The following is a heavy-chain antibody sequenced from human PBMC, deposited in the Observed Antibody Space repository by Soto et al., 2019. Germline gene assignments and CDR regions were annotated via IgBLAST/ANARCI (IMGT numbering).Heavy chain of an antibody. V-gene: IGHV4-31*03. D-gene: IGHD5-12*01. CDR2: IYYSGST. Sequence: QVQLQESGPGLVKPSQTLSLTCTVSGGSISSGGYYWSWIRQHPGKGLEWIGYIYYSGSTYYNPSLKSRVTISVDTSKNQFSLNLSSVTAADTAVYYCARGEYSGYDVVYWGQGTLVTVSS. CDR1: GGSISSGGYY. J-gene: IGHJ4*02. CDR3: ARGEYSGYDVVY.